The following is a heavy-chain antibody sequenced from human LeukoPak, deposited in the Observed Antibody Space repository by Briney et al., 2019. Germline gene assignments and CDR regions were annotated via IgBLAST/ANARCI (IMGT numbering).Heavy chain of an antibody. CDR3: AKDRSSGTFDY. D-gene: IGHD3-3*01. CDR1: GFTFYDYA. Sequence: GRSLRLSCAASGFTFYDYAMHWVRQAPGKGLEWVSGISWNSGSIGYADSVKGRFTISRDNAKNSLHLQMNSLRAEDTALYYCAKDRSSGTFDYWGQGTLVTVSS. J-gene: IGHJ4*02. CDR2: ISWNSGSI. V-gene: IGHV3-9*01.